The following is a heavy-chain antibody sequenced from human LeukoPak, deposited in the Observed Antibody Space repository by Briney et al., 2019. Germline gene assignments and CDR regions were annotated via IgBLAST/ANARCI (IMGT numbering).Heavy chain of an antibody. Sequence: SETLSLTCAVYGGSFSGYYWSWIRQPPGKWLEWIGEINHSGSTNYNPSLRSRVTISVDTSKNQFSLKLSSVTAADTAVYYCARHPNADVFDIWGQGTMVTVSS. V-gene: IGHV4-34*01. CDR2: INHSGST. CDR3: ARHPNADVFDI. J-gene: IGHJ3*02. CDR1: GGSFSGYY. D-gene: IGHD2-8*01.